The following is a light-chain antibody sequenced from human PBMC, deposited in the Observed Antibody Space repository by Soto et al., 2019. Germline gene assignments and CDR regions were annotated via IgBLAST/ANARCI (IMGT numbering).Light chain of an antibody. CDR3: SSYTSSSTYVV. CDR1: SSDVGGYNY. CDR2: DVS. J-gene: IGLJ2*01. V-gene: IGLV2-14*01. Sequence: QSVLTQPASVSGSPGQSINISCTGTSSDVGGYNYVSWYQQHTGKAPKLMIYDVSNRPSGVSNRFSGSKSGNTASLTISGLQAEDEADYYCSSYTSSSTYVVFGGGTKLTVL.